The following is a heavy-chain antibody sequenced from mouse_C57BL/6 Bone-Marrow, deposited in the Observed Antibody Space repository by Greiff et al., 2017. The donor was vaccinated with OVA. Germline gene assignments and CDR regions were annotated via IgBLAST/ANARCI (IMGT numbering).Heavy chain of an antibody. V-gene: IGHV1-50*01. CDR3: ARRDYGLYAKDY. J-gene: IGHJ4*01. D-gene: IGHD1-1*01. Sequence: VQLQQSGAELVKPGASVKLSCKASGYTFTSYWMQWVQQRPGQGLEWIGEIDPSDSYTNYNQKFKGKATLTVDTSSSTAYMQLSSLTSEDSAVYYCARRDYGLYAKDYWGKGTSVTVSS. CDR2: IDPSDSYT. CDR1: GYTFTSYW.